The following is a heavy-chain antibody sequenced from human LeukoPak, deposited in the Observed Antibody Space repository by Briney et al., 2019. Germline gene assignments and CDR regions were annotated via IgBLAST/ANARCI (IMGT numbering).Heavy chain of an antibody. Sequence: GASVKVSCKASGGTFSSYTISWVRQAPGQGLEWMGRIIPILGIANYAQKFQGRVTITADKSTSTAYMELSSLRSEDTAVYYCARDRGSITMIASPGYYFDYWGQGTPVTVSS. V-gene: IGHV1-69*04. CDR1: GGTFSSYT. CDR2: IIPILGIA. D-gene: IGHD3-22*01. J-gene: IGHJ4*02. CDR3: ARDRGSITMIASPGYYFDY.